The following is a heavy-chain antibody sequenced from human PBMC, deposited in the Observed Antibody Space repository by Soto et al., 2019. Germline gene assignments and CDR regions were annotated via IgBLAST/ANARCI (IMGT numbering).Heavy chain of an antibody. CDR2: IDSDGSTT. Sequence: EVQLVESGGGLVQPGGSLRLSCAASGFTFSVYWMHWVRQAPGKGLVWVSRIDSDGSTTSYADSVKGRFTISRDNAKSTPYLQMNTPSAEDTAVNYCARPGYSNYGPGVDVGGQGTTVTVTS. J-gene: IGHJ6*02. V-gene: IGHV3-74*01. CDR3: ARPGYSNYGPGVDV. CDR1: GFTFSVYW. D-gene: IGHD4-4*01.